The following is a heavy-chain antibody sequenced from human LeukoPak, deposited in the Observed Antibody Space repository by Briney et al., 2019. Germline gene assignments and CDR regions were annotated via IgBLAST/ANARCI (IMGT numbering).Heavy chain of an antibody. J-gene: IGHJ6*03. CDR2: IRYDGSNK. CDR1: GFTFSSYG. D-gene: IGHD3-10*01. CDR3: AKDGARLYDYYYMDV. V-gene: IGHV3-30*02. Sequence: QSGGSLRLSCAASGFTFSSYGMHWVRQAPGKGLEWVAFIRYDGSNKYYADSVKGRFTISRDNSKNTLYLQMNSLRAEDTAVYYCAKDGARLYDYYYMDVWGKGTTVTVSS.